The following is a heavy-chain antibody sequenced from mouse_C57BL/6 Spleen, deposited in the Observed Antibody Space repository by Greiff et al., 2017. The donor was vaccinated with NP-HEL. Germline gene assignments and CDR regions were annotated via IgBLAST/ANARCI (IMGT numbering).Heavy chain of an antibody. Sequence: QVQLKESGPGLVAPSQSLSITCTVSGFSLTSYAISWVRQPPGKGLEWLGVIWTGGGTNYNSARKSRRRISKDNSKSQVFLKMNSLQTDDTSRYYCARRGVTTRGYAMYYWGQGTSVTVSS. V-gene: IGHV2-9-1*01. CDR3: ARRGVTTRGYAMYY. CDR2: IWTGGGT. CDR1: GFSLTSYA. J-gene: IGHJ4*01. D-gene: IGHD2-2*01.